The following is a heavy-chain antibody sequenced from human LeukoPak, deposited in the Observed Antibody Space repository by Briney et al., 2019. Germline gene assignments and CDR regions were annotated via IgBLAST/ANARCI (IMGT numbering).Heavy chain of an antibody. CDR3: ATDSGKLLPPDSFDI. Sequence: GESLKISCKGSGNSFTNYWIGWVRQMPGKGLEWMGIIYPGDSDTTYSPSFQGQVTISADKSISTAYLPWSSLKASDTAMYYCATDSGKLLPPDSFDIWGQGTMVTVSS. D-gene: IGHD3-10*01. J-gene: IGHJ3*02. CDR2: IYPGDSDT. CDR1: GNSFTNYW. V-gene: IGHV5-51*01.